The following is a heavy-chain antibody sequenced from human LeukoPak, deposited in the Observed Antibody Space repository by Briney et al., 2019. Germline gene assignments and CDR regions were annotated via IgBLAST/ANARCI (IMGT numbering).Heavy chain of an antibody. J-gene: IGHJ5*02. CDR2: ISYDGSNK. V-gene: IGHV3-30*04. CDR3: ASMVSGSFRGWFDP. CDR1: GFTFSSYA. Sequence: PGGSLRLSCTASGFTFSSYAMHWVRQAPGKGLEWVAVISYDGSNKYYADSVKGRFTISRDNSKNTLYLQMNSLRADDTAVYYCASMVSGSFRGWFDPRGQGTLVTVSS. D-gene: IGHD1-26*01.